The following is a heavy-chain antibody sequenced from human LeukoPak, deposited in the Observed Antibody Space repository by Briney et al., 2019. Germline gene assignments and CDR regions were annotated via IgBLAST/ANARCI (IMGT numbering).Heavy chain of an antibody. CDR1: GFTFSSYE. CDR2: ISSSGSNI. V-gene: IGHV3-48*03. Sequence: GGSLRLSCAASGFTFSSYEMNCVRQAPGKGLEWVSYISSSGSNIYYADSVKGRFTISRDNAKNSLYLQMNSLRAEDTAVYYCARPGGIGYCSGGSCYSYYWGQGTLVTVSS. D-gene: IGHD2-15*01. J-gene: IGHJ4*02. CDR3: ARPGGIGYCSGGSCYSYY.